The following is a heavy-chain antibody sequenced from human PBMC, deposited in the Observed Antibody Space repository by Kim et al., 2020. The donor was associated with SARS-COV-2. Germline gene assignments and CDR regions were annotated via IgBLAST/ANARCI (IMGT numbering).Heavy chain of an antibody. V-gene: IGHV3-33*01. D-gene: IGHD3-10*01. CDR3: ARNFGSATMFGDV. CDR1: GFTFSPFA. Sequence: GGSLRLSCTASGFTFSPFALHWVRQAPGKGLEWVAVIRSDESKRYYAESLKDRITISRDNSKNTLYLQMNSLRAEVTAIYFCARNFGSATMFGDVWCLGTGLTVSS. CDR2: IRSDESKR. J-gene: IGHJ3*01.